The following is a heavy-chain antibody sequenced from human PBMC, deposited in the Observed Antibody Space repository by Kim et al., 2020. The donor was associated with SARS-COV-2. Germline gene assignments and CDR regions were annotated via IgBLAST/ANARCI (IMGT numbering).Heavy chain of an antibody. CDR3: ARVPSRWGTINWFDP. V-gene: IGHV4-59*01. J-gene: IGHJ5*02. CDR2: IYYSGST. D-gene: IGHD7-27*01. CDR1: GGSISSYY. Sequence: SETLSLTCTVSGGSISSYYWSWIRQPPGKGLEWIGYIYYSGSTNYNPSLKSRVTISVDTSKNQFSLKLSSVTAADTAVYYCARVPSRWGTINWFDPWGQGTLVTVSS.